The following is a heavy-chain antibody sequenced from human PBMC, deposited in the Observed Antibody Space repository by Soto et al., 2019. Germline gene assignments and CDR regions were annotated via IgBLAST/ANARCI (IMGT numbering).Heavy chain of an antibody. CDR3: AREAAAGTIPDNWFDP. Sequence: EVQLVESGGGLVLPGGSLRLSCAASGFTFSSYWMHWIRQAPGKGLVWVSRINSDGSSTSYADSVKGRVTISRDNAKNTLYLQMNSLRAEDTAVYYCAREAAAGTIPDNWFDPWGQGTLVTVSS. CDR2: INSDGSST. CDR1: GFTFSSYW. V-gene: IGHV3-74*01. J-gene: IGHJ5*02. D-gene: IGHD6-13*01.